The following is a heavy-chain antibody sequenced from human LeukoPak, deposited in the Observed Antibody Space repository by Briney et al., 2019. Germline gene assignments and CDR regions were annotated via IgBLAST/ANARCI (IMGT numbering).Heavy chain of an antibody. CDR3: ARWFIGYGDYYFDY. CDR2: IYSGGST. D-gene: IGHD4-17*01. J-gene: IGHJ4*02. V-gene: IGHV3-53*01. CDR1: GFTASSTN. Sequence: GGPLRLSCAASGFTASSTNMSWVGQAPGKGLGGVSVIYSGGSTYYADSVKGRFTISRDNSKNTLYLQMNSLRAEDTAVYYCARWFIGYGDYYFDYWGQGTLVTVSS.